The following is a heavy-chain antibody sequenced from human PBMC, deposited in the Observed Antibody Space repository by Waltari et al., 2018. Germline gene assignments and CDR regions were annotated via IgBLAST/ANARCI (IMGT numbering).Heavy chain of an antibody. CDR1: GFTFSSYA. V-gene: IGHV3-23*01. J-gene: IGHJ2*01. Sequence: EVQLLESGGGLVQPGGSLRLSCAASGFTFSSYALSWVRQARGKGLEWVSAISGSVGSTYYADSVKGRFTISRDNSKNTLYLQMNSLRAEDTAVYYCAKGRWELLWYFDLWGRGTLVTVSS. CDR3: AKGRWELLWYFDL. D-gene: IGHD1-26*01. CDR2: ISGSVGST.